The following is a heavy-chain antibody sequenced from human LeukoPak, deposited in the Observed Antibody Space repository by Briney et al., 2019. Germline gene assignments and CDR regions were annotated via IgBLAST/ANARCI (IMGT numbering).Heavy chain of an antibody. CDR2: ISSSGSTI. Sequence: GGSLRLSCAASGFTFTTYWMSRIRQAPGKGLEWVSYISSSGSTIYYADSVKGRFTISRDNAKNSLYLQMNSLRAEDTAVYYCAREHRMATGFDYWGQGTLVTVPS. CDR3: AREHRMATGFDY. V-gene: IGHV3-11*04. J-gene: IGHJ4*02. CDR1: GFTFTTYW. D-gene: IGHD5-24*01.